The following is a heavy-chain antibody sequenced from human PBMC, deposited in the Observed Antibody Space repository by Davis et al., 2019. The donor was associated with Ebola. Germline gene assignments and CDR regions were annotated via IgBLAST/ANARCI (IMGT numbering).Heavy chain of an antibody. D-gene: IGHD2/OR15-2a*01. CDR1: GFTFSSYS. CDR3: VKDTSNIWFDV. V-gene: IGHV3-21*04. Sequence: GGSLRLSCAASGFTFSSYSMHWVRQAPGQGLECVSSISSSGTYIHQADSVKGRFTISRDNAKNSLFLQMDSLRVEDTAMYYCVKDTSNIWFDVWGQGTLVTVSA. J-gene: IGHJ3*01. CDR2: ISSSGTYI.